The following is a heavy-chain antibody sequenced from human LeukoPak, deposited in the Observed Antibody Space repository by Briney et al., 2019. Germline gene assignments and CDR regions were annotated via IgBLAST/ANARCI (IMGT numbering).Heavy chain of an antibody. Sequence: ASVKVSCKASGYTFTSYDINWVRQATGQGLEWMGWMNPNSGNTGYAQKFQGRVTITRNTSISTAYMELSSLRSEDTAVYYCARDGYDSSGYYGYYDYYMDVWGKGTTVTVSS. CDR3: ARDGYDSSGYYGYYDYYMDV. CDR1: GYTFTSYD. D-gene: IGHD3-22*01. J-gene: IGHJ6*03. CDR2: MNPNSGNT. V-gene: IGHV1-8*03.